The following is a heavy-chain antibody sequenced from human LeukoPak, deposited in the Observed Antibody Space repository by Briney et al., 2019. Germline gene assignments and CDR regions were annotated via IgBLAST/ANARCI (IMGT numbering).Heavy chain of an antibody. CDR3: AKGDSSWYFDY. CDR2: INHSGST. D-gene: IGHD6-13*01. Sequence: SETLSLTCAVYGGSFSGYYWSWIRQPPGKGLEWIGEINHSGSTNYNPSLKSRVTISVDTSKNQFSLKLSSVTAADTAVYYCAKGDSSWYFDYWGQGTLVTVSS. V-gene: IGHV4-34*01. CDR1: GGSFSGYY. J-gene: IGHJ4*02.